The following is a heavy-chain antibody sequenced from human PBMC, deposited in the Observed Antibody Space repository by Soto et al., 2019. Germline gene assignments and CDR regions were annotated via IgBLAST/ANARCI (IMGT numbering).Heavy chain of an antibody. D-gene: IGHD2-2*01. CDR3: ARDEDCSSTSCYGLYYYYGMDV. J-gene: IGHJ6*02. V-gene: IGHV1-18*01. CDR2: ISAYNGNT. CDR1: GYTFTSYG. Sequence: QVQLVQSGAEVKKPGASVKVSCKASGYTFTSYGISWVRQAPGQGLEWMGWISAYNGNTNYAQKLQGRVTMTTDTSKSTAYMELRSLRSDDTAVYYCARDEDCSSTSCYGLYYYYGMDVWGQGTTVTVSS.